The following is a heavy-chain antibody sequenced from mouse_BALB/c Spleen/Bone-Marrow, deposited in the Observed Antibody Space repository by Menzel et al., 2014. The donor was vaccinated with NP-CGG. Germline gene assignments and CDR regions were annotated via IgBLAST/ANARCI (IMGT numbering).Heavy chain of an antibody. CDR1: GYTFTSYI. CDR3: AGRWLPYAMDY. CDR2: INPYNDGT. D-gene: IGHD2-3*01. J-gene: IGHJ4*01. Sequence: EVQLQQSGPELVKPGASVKMSCKASGYTFTSYIMHWVKQKPGQGLEWIGYINPYNDGTKYNEKFKGKATLTSDKSSSTAYMELSSLTSEDSAVYYCAGRWLPYAMDYWGQGASVTVSP. V-gene: IGHV1-14*01.